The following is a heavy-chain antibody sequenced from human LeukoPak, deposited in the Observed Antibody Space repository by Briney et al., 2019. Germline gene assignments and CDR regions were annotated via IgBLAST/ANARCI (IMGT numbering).Heavy chain of an antibody. V-gene: IGHV5-51*01. Sequence: GESLKISCKSSGYSFTSYWIGWVRQMPGKGLEWMGIIYPGDSDTRYSPSFQGQVTISADKSISTAYLQWSSLKASDTAMYYCARRADSSGPGTAFDIWGQGTMVTVSS. D-gene: IGHD3-22*01. CDR2: IYPGDSDT. CDR3: ARRADSSGPGTAFDI. J-gene: IGHJ3*02. CDR1: GYSFTSYW.